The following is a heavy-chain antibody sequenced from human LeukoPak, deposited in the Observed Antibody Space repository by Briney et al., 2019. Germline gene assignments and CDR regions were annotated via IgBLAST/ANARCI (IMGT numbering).Heavy chain of an antibody. CDR3: ARELPTTASPFDY. J-gene: IGHJ4*02. V-gene: IGHV1-69*01. D-gene: IGHD4-17*01. Sequence: SVKVSCKASGGTFSSYAISWVRQAPGQGLEWKGGIIPIFGTANYAQKFQGRVTITADESTSTAYMELSSLRSEDTAVYYCARELPTTASPFDYWGQGTLVTVSS. CDR1: GGTFSSYA. CDR2: IIPIFGTA.